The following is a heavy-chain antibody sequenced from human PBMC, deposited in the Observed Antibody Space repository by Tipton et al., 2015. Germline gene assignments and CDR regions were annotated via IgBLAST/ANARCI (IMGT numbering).Heavy chain of an antibody. CDR2: IYYSGST. V-gene: IGHV4-39*07. CDR1: GGSISSSDYY. Sequence: TLSLTCTVSGGSISSSDYYWVWLRQPPGMGLECIGTIYYSGSTYYNPSLKSRVTISVDTSKNQFSLTLNSVAAADTAVYYCARDLEHGMDVWGHGTTVTVSS. J-gene: IGHJ6*02. CDR3: ARDLEHGMDV. D-gene: IGHD5-24*01.